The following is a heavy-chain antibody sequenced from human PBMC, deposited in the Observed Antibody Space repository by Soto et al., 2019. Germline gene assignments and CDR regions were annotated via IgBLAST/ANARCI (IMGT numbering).Heavy chain of an antibody. CDR3: ARRGVEAANTGPGLDYYDY. CDR2: ISFDGNTK. Sequence: QVQLVESGGGVVQPGGSLRLSCAASGFSFSDYAIHWVRQAPGKGLEWIALISFDGNTKYYADSVKGRFTISRDDSRSTLYLQMNSLRAEDTAVYYCARRGVEAANTGPGLDYYDYWGQGTLVTVSS. D-gene: IGHD6-13*01. CDR1: GFSFSDYA. J-gene: IGHJ4*02. V-gene: IGHV3-30-3*01.